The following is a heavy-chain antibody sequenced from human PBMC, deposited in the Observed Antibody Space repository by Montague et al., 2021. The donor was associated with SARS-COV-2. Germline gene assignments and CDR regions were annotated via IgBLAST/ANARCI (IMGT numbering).Heavy chain of an antibody. V-gene: IGHV3-23*03. CDR2: IYSGDSST. J-gene: IGHJ4*02. CDR3: AKSRGIRYDSSGYYYPLDY. Sequence: SLRLSCAPSGFTFSSYAMSWVRQAPGKGLERVSVIYSGDSSTYYADSVKGRFTISRDNSKNTLYLQMNSLRAEDTAVYYCAKSRGIRYDSSGYYYPLDYWGQGTLVTVSS. CDR1: GFTFSSYA. D-gene: IGHD3-22*01.